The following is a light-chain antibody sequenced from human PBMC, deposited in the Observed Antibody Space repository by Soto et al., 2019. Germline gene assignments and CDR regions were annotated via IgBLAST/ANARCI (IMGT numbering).Light chain of an antibody. CDR1: SSNIGAGYD. CDR2: GNT. Sequence: QLVLTQPPSVSGAPGQRVTISCTGSSSNIGAGYDVHWYQQLPGRAPKLLIYGNTNRPSGVPDRFSGSKSGTSASLAITGLQAEDEADYYCLSFDSSLSVVFGGGTKHTVL. V-gene: IGLV1-40*01. J-gene: IGLJ2*01. CDR3: LSFDSSLSVV.